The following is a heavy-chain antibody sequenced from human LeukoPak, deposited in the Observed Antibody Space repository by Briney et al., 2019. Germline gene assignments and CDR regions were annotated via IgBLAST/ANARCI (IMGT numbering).Heavy chain of an antibody. CDR1: GGSISNNY. D-gene: IGHD2-15*01. CDR3: ARAPLLYYFDF. Sequence: SETLSLTCSVSGGSISNNYLSWIRQTPGKGLEWVGYIYNSGTTDYNPSLKSRVTISVDTSKNQFSLKLTSATAADTAVYYCARAPLLYYFDFWGQGTLVTVSS. CDR2: IYNSGTT. J-gene: IGHJ4*02. V-gene: IGHV4-59*01.